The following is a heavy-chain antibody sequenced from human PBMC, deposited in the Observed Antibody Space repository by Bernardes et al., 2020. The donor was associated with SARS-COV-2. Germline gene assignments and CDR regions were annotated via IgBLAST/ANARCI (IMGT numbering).Heavy chain of an antibody. V-gene: IGHV3-43*01. J-gene: IGHJ3*01. CDR1: GSPFGAYP. CDR3: ATERQSLTVFGVGHDAFDF. Sequence: GGSLSPSFPPSGSPFGAYPFHWFLQFPGKALDGFSLVSWDGSTTNYADSVKGRFIISRDSSRNTVHLQMDSLRKEDTALYYCATERQSLTVFGVGHDAFDFWGQGTMVTVSS. D-gene: IGHD3-3*01. CDR2: VSWDGSTT.